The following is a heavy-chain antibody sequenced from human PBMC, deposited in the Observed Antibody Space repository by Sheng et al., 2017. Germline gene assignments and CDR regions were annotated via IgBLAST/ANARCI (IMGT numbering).Heavy chain of an antibody. J-gene: IGHJ5*02. V-gene: IGHV3-30*04. CDR2: ISYDGINK. Sequence: QVQLVESGGGVVQPGRSLRLSCAASGFTLSTYAVHWVRQAPGKGLEWVAVISYDGINKYYADSVKGRFTVSRDNSQNTLYLQMNSLRLEDTGVYYCARLGDTTRFSGSQFDPWGQGTLVTVSS. CDR3: ARLGDTTRFSGSQFDP. CDR1: GFTLSTYA. D-gene: IGHD1-26*01.